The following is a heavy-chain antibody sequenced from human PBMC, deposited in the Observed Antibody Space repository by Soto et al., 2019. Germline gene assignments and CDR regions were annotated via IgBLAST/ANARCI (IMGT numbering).Heavy chain of an antibody. CDR2: IWDDGSTK. Sequence: QVQLVESGGGVVQPGMSLRLSCVASGFTLSSYGMHWVRQAPGKGLEWVAVIWDDGSTKNYADSVKGRFTISRDNSKNTLYLQMDSLRVEDTAVYYCARERAVIVGRDWYFDLWGRGTLVTVSS. CDR3: ARERAVIVGRDWYFDL. CDR1: GFTLSSYG. D-gene: IGHD2-21*01. J-gene: IGHJ2*01. V-gene: IGHV3-33*01.